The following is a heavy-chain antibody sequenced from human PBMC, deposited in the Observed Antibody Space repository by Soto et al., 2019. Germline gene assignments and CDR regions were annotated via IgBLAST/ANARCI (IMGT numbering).Heavy chain of an antibody. CDR2: IYYSGST. Sequence: PSETLSLTCTVSGVSISSYYWSWIRQPPGKGLEWIGYIYYSGSTNYNPSLKSRVTISVDTSKNQFSLKLSSVTAADTAVYYCARVRRIDDSSALDVWGQGTTVTVSS. V-gene: IGHV4-59*01. CDR1: GVSISSYY. J-gene: IGHJ6*02. CDR3: ARVRRIDDSSALDV. D-gene: IGHD3-22*01.